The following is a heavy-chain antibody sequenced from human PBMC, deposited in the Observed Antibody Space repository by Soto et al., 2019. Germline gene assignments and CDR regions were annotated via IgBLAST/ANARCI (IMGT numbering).Heavy chain of an antibody. D-gene: IGHD2-8*01. Sequence: EVQLVESGGGLVEPGGSLRLSCAAASGFTFSIYNMNWVRQSPGKGLEWVSSISGNSNYIYYADSVRGRFTISRDNTKNSLSLQMNSLRAEDTAVYYCATVPQWGMHCLDVWGQGTTVTVSS. CDR1: GFTFSIYN. J-gene: IGHJ6*02. CDR2: ISGNSNYI. CDR3: ATVPQWGMHCLDV. V-gene: IGHV3-21*01.